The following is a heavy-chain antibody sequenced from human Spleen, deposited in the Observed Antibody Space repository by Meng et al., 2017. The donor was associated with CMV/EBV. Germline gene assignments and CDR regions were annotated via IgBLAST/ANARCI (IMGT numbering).Heavy chain of an antibody. CDR2: IYYSGST. CDR3: ARDTRGIGTYYSYGMDV. J-gene: IGHJ6*02. D-gene: IGHD3-16*01. Sequence: LRLSVTVSGSSVSSGSYYWSWIRQPPGKGLEWIGYIYYSGSTNYNPSLKSRVTISVDTSKNHFSLKLSSVTAADTAVYYCARDTRGIGTYYSYGMDVWGQGTTVTVS. V-gene: IGHV4-61*01. CDR1: GSSVSSGSYY.